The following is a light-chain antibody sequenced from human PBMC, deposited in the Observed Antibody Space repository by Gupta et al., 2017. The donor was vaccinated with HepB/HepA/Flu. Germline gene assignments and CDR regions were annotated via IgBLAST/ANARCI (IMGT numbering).Light chain of an antibody. CDR2: DVS. CDR3: RSDTSSSTLV. Sequence: SALTQPASVSGSPCPSITIFCTGTRSDVGAYNYVSWYQEHPGKAPKLMIYDVSNRPSGVANRFSGSKSGNTASLTISGRKEEDEADYYCRSDTSSSTLVFGGGTKLTVL. CDR1: RSDVGAYNY. V-gene: IGLV2-14*01. J-gene: IGLJ3*02.